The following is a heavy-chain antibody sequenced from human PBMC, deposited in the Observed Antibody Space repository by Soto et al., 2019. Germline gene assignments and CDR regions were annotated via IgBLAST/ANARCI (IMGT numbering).Heavy chain of an antibody. CDR2: ISSSSSTI. Sequence: EVQLVESGGGLVQPGGSLRLSCAASGFTFSSYSMNWVGQAPGKGLEWVSYISSSSSTIYYADSVKGRFTISRDNAKNSLYLQMNSLRDEDTAVYYCARGVYSYGYPFGYWGQGTLVTVSS. CDR1: GFTFSSYS. J-gene: IGHJ4*02. V-gene: IGHV3-48*02. CDR3: ARGVYSYGYPFGY. D-gene: IGHD5-18*01.